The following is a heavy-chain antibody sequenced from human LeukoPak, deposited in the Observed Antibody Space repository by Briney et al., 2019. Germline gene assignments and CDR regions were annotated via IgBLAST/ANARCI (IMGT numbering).Heavy chain of an antibody. D-gene: IGHD1-26*01. J-gene: IGHJ4*02. CDR2: IIPVIGFV. V-gene: IGHV1-69*02. CDR1: GGTFNKYP. CDR3: ASGETDYYFDY. Sequence: ASVMVSCKASGGTFNKYPVSWVRQAPGQGPEWMGRIIPVIGFVNYAQKFQGRVTISADKSTGTAYMELSSLGSEDTAVYYCASGETDYYFDYWGQGTLVSVSS.